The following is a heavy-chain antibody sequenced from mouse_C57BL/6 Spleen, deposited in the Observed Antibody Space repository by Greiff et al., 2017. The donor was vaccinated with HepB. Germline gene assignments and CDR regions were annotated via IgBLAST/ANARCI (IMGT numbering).Heavy chain of an antibody. CDR3: ARDACDGYPFDY. J-gene: IGHJ2*01. D-gene: IGHD2-3*01. Sequence: EVQVVESGGGLVQSGRSLRLSCATSGFTFSDFYMEWVRQAPGKGLEWIAASRNKANDYTTEYSASVKGRFIVSRVTSQSILYLQMNALRADDTAFCYCARDACDGYPFDYWGQGTTLTVSS. CDR1: GFTFSDFY. V-gene: IGHV7-1*01. CDR2: SRNKANDYTT.